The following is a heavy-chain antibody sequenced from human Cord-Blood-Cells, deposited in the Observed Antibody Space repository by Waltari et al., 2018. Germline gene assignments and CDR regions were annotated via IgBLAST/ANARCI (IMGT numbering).Heavy chain of an antibody. D-gene: IGHD3-3*01. CDR3: ARDRVYDFWSGYYDAFDI. CDR2: IYTSGST. J-gene: IGHJ3*02. Sequence: QVQLQESGPGLVKPSETLSLTCTVSGGSISSSYWSWIRQPAGKGLEWIGRIYTSGSTNYNPSLKSRVTMSVDTSKNQFSLKLSSVTAADTAVYYCARDRVYDFWSGYYDAFDIWGQGTMVTVSS. V-gene: IGHV4-4*07. CDR1: GGSISSSY.